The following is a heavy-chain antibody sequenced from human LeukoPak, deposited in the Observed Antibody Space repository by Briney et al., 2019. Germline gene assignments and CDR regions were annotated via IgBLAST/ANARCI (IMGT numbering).Heavy chain of an antibody. J-gene: IGHJ4*02. D-gene: IGHD6-19*01. CDR1: GESFSGYY. Sequence: LETQSLTCAVYGESFSGYYWTWIRQPPGKGLEWIGEINHSGSTNHNPSLKSRVTISADTSKNQFSLKLRSVTAADTAVYYCARARETVAIDYWGQGTLVTVSS. CDR2: INHSGST. CDR3: ARARETVAIDY. V-gene: IGHV4-34*01.